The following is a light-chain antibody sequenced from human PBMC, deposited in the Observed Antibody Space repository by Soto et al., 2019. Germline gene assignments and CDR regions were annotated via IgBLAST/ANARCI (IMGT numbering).Light chain of an antibody. J-gene: IGKJ5*01. CDR2: DAS. Sequence: EMVLTQSPATLSLSPGERATLSCRASQSVSSCFAWYQQKPGQAPRLLLYDASNRATGSPARFSGSGSGTDFTLTISSLEPEDFAVYYCQQRSNWLSITFGQGTRLEIK. V-gene: IGKV3-11*01. CDR1: QSVSSC. CDR3: QQRSNWLSIT.